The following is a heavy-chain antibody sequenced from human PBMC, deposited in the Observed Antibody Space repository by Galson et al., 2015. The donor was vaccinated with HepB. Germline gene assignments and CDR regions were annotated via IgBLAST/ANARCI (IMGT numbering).Heavy chain of an antibody. Sequence: SCKASGYTFISYSIVWARQAPGQGLEWMGWISTYNGNTNYAQNLQGRVTMTRDTSTTTAYMELRSLRSDDTAVYYCARDGRDGYNYNFDYWGQGTVVTVSS. J-gene: IGHJ4*02. CDR2: ISTYNGNT. D-gene: IGHD5-24*01. CDR1: GYTFISYS. V-gene: IGHV1-18*04. CDR3: ARDGRDGYNYNFDY.